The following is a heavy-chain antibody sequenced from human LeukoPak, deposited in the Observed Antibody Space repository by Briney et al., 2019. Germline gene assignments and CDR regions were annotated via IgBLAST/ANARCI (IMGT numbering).Heavy chain of an antibody. D-gene: IGHD1-26*01. V-gene: IGHV3-33*01. Sequence: GGSLRLSCAASGFTFSSYGMHWVRQAPGKGLEWVAVIWYDGSNKYYADSVKGRFTISRDNSKNALYLQMNSLRAEDTAVYYCARGVSGSYSVGYWGQGTLVTVSS. CDR3: ARGVSGSYSVGY. CDR2: IWYDGSNK. CDR1: GFTFSSYG. J-gene: IGHJ4*02.